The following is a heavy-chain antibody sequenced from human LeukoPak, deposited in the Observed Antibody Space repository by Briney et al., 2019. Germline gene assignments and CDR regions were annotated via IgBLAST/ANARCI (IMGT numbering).Heavy chain of an antibody. D-gene: IGHD3-10*01. J-gene: IGHJ5*02. CDR2: ISGSGGST. Sequence: VGSLRLSCAASGFTSSSYAMSWVRQAPGKGLEWVSAISGSGGSTYYADSVKGRFTISRDNSKNTLYLQMNSLRAEDTAVYYCAKDLLQARVYYGSGSENWFDPWGQGTLVTVSS. CDR1: GFTSSSYA. V-gene: IGHV3-23*01. CDR3: AKDLLQARVYYGSGSENWFDP.